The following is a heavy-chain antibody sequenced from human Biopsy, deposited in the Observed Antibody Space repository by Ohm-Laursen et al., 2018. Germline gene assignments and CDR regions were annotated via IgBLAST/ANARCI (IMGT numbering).Heavy chain of an antibody. D-gene: IGHD3-16*01. CDR1: RDSISNYY. J-gene: IGHJ4*02. CDR2: IYYTGST. CDR3: ARDSRGGHLNTTLITGKNLDS. V-gene: IGHV4-59*01. Sequence: PSQTLSLTCTVSRDSISNYYWTWIRQSPGKGLEWIGYIYYTGSTNYNPSVKSRVTISVDTSKNQFSLKLNSVTAADTAVYFRARDSRGGHLNTTLITGKNLDSWGQGILVTVSS.